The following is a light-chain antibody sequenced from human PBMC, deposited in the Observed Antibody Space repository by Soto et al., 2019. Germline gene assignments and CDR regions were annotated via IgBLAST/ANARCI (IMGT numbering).Light chain of an antibody. V-gene: IGKV3-20*01. CDR3: QQYGGSTIT. J-gene: IGKJ5*01. CDR2: GAS. CDR1: QSVTSK. Sequence: ELVLTQSPGTLSLSPGDRATLSCAASQSVTSKLAWYQQKPGQAPRIFISGASNRATGIPDRFSGSGSGTDFTLTISRLETDDFALYFCQQYGGSTITFGLGTRLEI.